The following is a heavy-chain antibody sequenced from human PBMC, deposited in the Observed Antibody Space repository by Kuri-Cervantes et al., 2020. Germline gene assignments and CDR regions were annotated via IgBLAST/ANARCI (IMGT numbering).Heavy chain of an antibody. CDR3: ARRYYYDISGASSWFDY. CDR2: IYYSGST. D-gene: IGHD3-22*01. V-gene: IGHV4-39*01. Sequence: SETLSLTCTVSSGFISSSSYYWGWIRQPPGKGLEWIGSIYYSGSTYYHPSLKSRVTISVDTSKNQFSLKLSSVTAADTAVYYCARRYYYDISGASSWFDYWGQGTLVTVSS. CDR1: SGFISSSSYY. J-gene: IGHJ4*02.